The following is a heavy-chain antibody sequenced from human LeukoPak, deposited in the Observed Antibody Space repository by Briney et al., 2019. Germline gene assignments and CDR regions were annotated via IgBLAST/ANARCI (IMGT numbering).Heavy chain of an antibody. CDR3: ARVILRGRSDP. V-gene: IGHV4-38-2*02. J-gene: IGHJ5*02. Sequence: SETLSLTCTVSGYSISSGYYWGWIRQPPGKGLEWIGSFYHSGTTYYNPSLRSRVTISVDTSKNQFSLKLSSVTAGDTAVYYCARVILRGRSDPWGQGTLVTVSS. D-gene: IGHD2-21*01. CDR2: FYHSGTT. CDR1: GYSISSGYY.